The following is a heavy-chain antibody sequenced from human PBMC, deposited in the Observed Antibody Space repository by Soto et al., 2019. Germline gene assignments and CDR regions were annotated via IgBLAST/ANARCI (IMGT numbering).Heavy chain of an antibody. CDR2: ISGSGGST. CDR3: AKDLGYSYGSSYYYYYMDA. V-gene: IGHV3-23*01. Sequence: PGGSLRLSCAASGFTFSSYAMSWVRQAPGKGLEWVSAISGSGGSTYYADSVKGRFTISRDNSKNTLYLQMNSLRAEDTAVYYCAKDLGYSYGSSYYYYYMDAWGKGTPVTVSS. D-gene: IGHD5-18*01. J-gene: IGHJ6*03. CDR1: GFTFSSYA.